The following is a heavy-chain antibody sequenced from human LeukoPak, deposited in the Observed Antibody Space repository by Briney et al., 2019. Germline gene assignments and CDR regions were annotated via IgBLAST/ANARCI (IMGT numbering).Heavy chain of an antibody. V-gene: IGHV4-59*01. CDR1: GGSISSYY. Sequence: PSETLSLTCTVSGGSISSYYWSWIRQPPEKGLEWIGYIYYSGSTNYNPSLKSRVTISVDTSKNQFSLKLSSVTAADTAVYYCARVIGFGELFYYYYGMDVWGQGTTVTVSS. CDR3: ARVIGFGELFYYYYGMDV. J-gene: IGHJ6*02. CDR2: IYYSGST. D-gene: IGHD3-10*01.